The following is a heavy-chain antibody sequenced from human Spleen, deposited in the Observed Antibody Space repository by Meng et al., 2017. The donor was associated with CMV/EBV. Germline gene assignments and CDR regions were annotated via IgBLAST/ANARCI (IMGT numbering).Heavy chain of an antibody. CDR2: IIAIFGIA. Sequence: SVKVSCKASGGTFSSYGISWVRQAPGQGLEWMGGIIAIFGIANYAQKFQGRVTITADKSTSTAYMELSSLRSDDTAVYYCEMIAARGNFDLWGRGTLVTVSS. J-gene: IGHJ2*01. D-gene: IGHD6-13*01. CDR3: EMIAARGNFDL. V-gene: IGHV1-69*10. CDR1: GGTFSSYG.